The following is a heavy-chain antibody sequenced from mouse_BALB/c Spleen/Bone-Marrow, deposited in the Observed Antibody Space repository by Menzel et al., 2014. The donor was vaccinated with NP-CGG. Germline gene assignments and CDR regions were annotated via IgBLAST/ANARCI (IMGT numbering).Heavy chain of an antibody. Sequence: DVHLVESGGGLVQPGGSLKISCATSGFTFSDYYMYWVRQTPEKRLEWVASISNGGNNTYYPDTLKGRFTISRDNAKNTLYLQMSRLKSEDTAIYYCSRHDYRYDAWFAYWGQGTLVTISA. D-gene: IGHD2-14*01. J-gene: IGHJ3*01. CDR3: SRHDYRYDAWFAY. V-gene: IGHV5-12*02. CDR2: ISNGGNNT. CDR1: GFTFSDYY.